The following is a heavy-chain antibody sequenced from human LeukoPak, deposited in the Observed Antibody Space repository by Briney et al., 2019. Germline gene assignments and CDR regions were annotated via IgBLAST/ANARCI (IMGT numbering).Heavy chain of an antibody. V-gene: IGHV4-59*08. J-gene: IGHJ4*02. D-gene: IGHD3-3*01. CDR2: IFYSGST. Sequence: SETLSLTCTVSGGSISSYYWSWIRQPPGKGLEWIGYIFYSGSTNYNPSLKSRVTISVDTSKNQFSLKLSSVTAADTAVYYCARRDFYFDYWGQGTLVTVSS. CDR1: GGSISSYY. CDR3: ARRDFYFDY.